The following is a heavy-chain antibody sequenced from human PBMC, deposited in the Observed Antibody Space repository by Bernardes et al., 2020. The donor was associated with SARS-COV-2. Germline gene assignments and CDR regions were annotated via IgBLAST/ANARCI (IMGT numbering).Heavy chain of an antibody. J-gene: IGHJ4*02. CDR3: ARGAGIPQVLDF. Sequence: GGSLRLSCAASGFTFSSYWMHWVRQAPGKGLEWVTGLSTDGSTIRCADSVKGRFTISRDNAKNTVYLQMNSLRAEDTAVYYCARGAGIPQVLDFWARGTLVTVSS. CDR2: LSTDGSTI. CDR1: GFTFSSYW. V-gene: IGHV3-74*01.